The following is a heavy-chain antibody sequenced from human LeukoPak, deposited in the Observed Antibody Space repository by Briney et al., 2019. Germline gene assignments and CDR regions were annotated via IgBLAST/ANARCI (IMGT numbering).Heavy chain of an antibody. CDR2: IYYSGST. Sequence: SETLSLTCTVSGGSISSSSYYWGWIRQPPGKGLEWIGSIYYSGSTYYNPSLKSRVTISVDTSKNQFSLKLSSVTAADTAVYYCARRFGGFDYGDYVGLWDDYHYGMDVWGQGTTVTVSS. V-gene: IGHV4-39*01. CDR1: GGSISSSSYY. J-gene: IGHJ6*02. CDR3: ARRFGGFDYGDYVGLWDDYHYGMDV. D-gene: IGHD4-17*01.